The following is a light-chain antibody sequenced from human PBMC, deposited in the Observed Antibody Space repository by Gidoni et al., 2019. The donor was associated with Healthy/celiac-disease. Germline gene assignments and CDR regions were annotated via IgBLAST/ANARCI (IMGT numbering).Light chain of an antibody. Sequence: EIVLTQSPGTLSLSPGEKATLSCRASQSVSSSYLAWYQHKPGQAPRLLIYGASSRANGIPERFSGSGSGTDFTLTISRLEPEDFAVYYCQQYGSSPFTFGPGTKVDIK. J-gene: IGKJ3*01. CDR2: GAS. CDR3: QQYGSSPFT. V-gene: IGKV3-20*01. CDR1: QSVSSSY.